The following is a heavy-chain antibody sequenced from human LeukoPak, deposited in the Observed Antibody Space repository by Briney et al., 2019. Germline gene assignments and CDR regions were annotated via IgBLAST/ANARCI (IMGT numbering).Heavy chain of an antibody. D-gene: IGHD3-22*01. CDR3: ARVRGGRYYYDSSGYLSFDY. J-gene: IGHJ4*02. CDR1: GGSPCGYY. CDR2: INHSVST. V-gene: IGHV4-34*01. Sequence: PESLSLTRALYGGSPCGYYWSCVRPPPERGVGWVCEINHSVSTIDNPALKSRVTISVDTSKNQFSLKLSSVTAADTAVYYCARVRGGRYYYDSSGYLSFDYWGQGTLVTVSS.